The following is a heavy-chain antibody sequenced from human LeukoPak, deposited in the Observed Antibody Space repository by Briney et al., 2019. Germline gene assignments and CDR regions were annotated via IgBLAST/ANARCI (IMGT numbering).Heavy chain of an antibody. J-gene: IGHJ4*02. CDR3: ARGRSLNKASPPSAY. D-gene: IGHD3-10*01. CDR1: GYTFTGYY. V-gene: IGHV1-2*02. CDR2: INPDSGVT. Sequence: GASVKVSCKASGYTFTGYYMHWVRQAPGQGLEWMGWINPDSGVTEYAQNFQGRVTMTRDTSISTAYMELSRLTSDDSAVYFCARGRSLNKASPPSAYWGQGTLVTVSS.